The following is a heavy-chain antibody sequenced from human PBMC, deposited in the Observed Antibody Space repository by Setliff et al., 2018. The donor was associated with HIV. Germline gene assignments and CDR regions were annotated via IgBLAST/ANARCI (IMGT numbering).Heavy chain of an antibody. J-gene: IGHJ3*02. Sequence: SETLSLTCTVSGGSMSTYYWSWIRQPPGKGLEWIGYIYTSGSTNYNPSLRSRVTISVDTSKNHFSLRLSSVTAADTAVYYCARGYWEWEDSIGDAFDIWGQGTMVTVSS. CDR3: ARGYWEWEDSIGDAFDI. CDR1: GGSMSTYY. V-gene: IGHV4-4*08. CDR2: IYTSGST. D-gene: IGHD3-3*01.